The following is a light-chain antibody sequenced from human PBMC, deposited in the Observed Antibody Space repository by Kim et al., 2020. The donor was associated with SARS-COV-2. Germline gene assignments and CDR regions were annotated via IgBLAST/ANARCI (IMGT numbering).Light chain of an antibody. V-gene: IGKV1-5*03. CDR1: QSSSDY. CDR3: QQYGSYWT. CDR2: RVS. Sequence: SASVGDTVTITCRASQSSSDYLAWYQQKPGEAPKLLIYRVSNLENGVPSRFSGSGSETEFTLTISSLQPEDFATYYCQQYGSYWTFGPGTKVDIK. J-gene: IGKJ1*01.